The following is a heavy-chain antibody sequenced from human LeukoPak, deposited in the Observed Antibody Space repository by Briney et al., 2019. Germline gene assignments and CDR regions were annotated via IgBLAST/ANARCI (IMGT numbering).Heavy chain of an antibody. V-gene: IGHV1-69*05. Sequence: ASVKVSCKASGYTFTSYDINWVRQATGQGLEWMGGVIVILGTPNYAQKFQDRVTINTDESTSTVYMELSSLRSEDTAVYYCARVLGGSYGAFDIWGQGTMVTVSS. J-gene: IGHJ3*02. CDR1: GYTFTSYD. CDR2: VIVILGTP. D-gene: IGHD1-26*01. CDR3: ARVLGGSYGAFDI.